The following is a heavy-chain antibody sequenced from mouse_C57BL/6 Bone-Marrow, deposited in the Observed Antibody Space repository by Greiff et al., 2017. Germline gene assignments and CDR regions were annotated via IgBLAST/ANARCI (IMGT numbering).Heavy chain of an antibody. V-gene: IGHV1-72*01. CDR2: IDPNSGGT. J-gene: IGHJ2*01. D-gene: IGHD1-1*01. Sequence: VQLQQPGAELVKPGASVTLSCKASGYTFTRYWMPWVKRRPGRGLEWIGRIDPNSGGTKYNEKFKSKATLTVDIPSSTAYMQLSSLTSEDSAVYYCARSRITTVVDYFDYWGQGTTRTVSS. CDR1: GYTFTRYW. CDR3: ARSRITTVVDYFDY.